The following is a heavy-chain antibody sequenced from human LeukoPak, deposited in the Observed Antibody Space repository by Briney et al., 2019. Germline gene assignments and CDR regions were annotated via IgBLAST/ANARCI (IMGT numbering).Heavy chain of an antibody. CDR3: AKGGSSRFPFLDY. J-gene: IGHJ4*02. Sequence: PSETLSLTCTVSGGSLSSGDYYWSWIRQPPGKGLEWIEYIYYSGSTYYNPSLKCRVTKSVNTSKNQFTLKLSSVTAADTAVYYCAKGGSSRFPFLDYWGQGTLVTVSS. CDR2: IYYSGST. CDR1: GGSLSSGDYY. D-gene: IGHD6-13*01. V-gene: IGHV4-30-4*08.